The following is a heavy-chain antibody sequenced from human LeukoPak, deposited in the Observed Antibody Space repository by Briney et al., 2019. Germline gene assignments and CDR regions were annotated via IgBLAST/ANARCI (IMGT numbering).Heavy chain of an antibody. CDR2: IYYSGST. J-gene: IGHJ4*02. D-gene: IGHD6-19*01. CDR3: ARQGWYYDY. CDR1: GGSTSSYY. V-gene: IGHV4-59*01. Sequence: SETLSLTCTVSGGSTSSYYWSWIRQPPGKGLEWIGYIYYSGSTNYNPSLKSRVTISVDTSKNQFSLKLSSVTAADTAVYYCARQGWYYDYWGQGTLVTVSS.